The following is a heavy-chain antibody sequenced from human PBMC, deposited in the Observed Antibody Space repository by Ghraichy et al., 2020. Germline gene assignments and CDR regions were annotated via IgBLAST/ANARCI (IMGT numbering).Heavy chain of an antibody. CDR1: GGSISSYY. D-gene: IGHD5-18*01. CDR3: ARVGRWQLWFPLGFDY. V-gene: IGHV4-59*01. CDR2: IYYSGST. J-gene: IGHJ4*02. Sequence: SETLSLTCTVSGGSISSYYWSWIRQPPGKGLEWIGYIYYSGSTNYNPSLKSRVTISVDTSKNQFSLKLSSVTAADTAVYYCARVGRWQLWFPLGFDYWGQGTPVTVSS.